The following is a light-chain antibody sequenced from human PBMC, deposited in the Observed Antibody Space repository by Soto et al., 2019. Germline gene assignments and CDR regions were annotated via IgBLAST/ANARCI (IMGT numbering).Light chain of an antibody. CDR2: DAS. J-gene: IGKJ1*01. V-gene: IGKV1-9*01. CDR3: QQLNSYPRT. Sequence: DIQLTQSPSFLSASVGDTVHINCRASQGIRNYLAWYQQKPGKAPNLLIFDASTLQSGVPSRFSGSGSGTDFTLTITSLQPEDFAVYYCQQLNSYPRTFGQGTKVEIK. CDR1: QGIRNY.